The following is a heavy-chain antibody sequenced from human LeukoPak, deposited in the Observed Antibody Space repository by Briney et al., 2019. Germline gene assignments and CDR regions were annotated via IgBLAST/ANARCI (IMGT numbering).Heavy chain of an antibody. CDR2: ISAYNGNT. D-gene: IGHD1-26*01. CDR1: GYIFTSYG. V-gene: IGHV1-18*01. CDR3: ARDSSGSYYHYYYYMDV. Sequence: ASVKVSCKTSGYIFTSYGISWVRQAPGQGLEWMGWISAYNGNTNYAQKLQGRVTMTTDTSTSTAYMELRSLRSDDTAVYYCARDSSGSYYHYYYYMDVWGKGTTVTISS. J-gene: IGHJ6*03.